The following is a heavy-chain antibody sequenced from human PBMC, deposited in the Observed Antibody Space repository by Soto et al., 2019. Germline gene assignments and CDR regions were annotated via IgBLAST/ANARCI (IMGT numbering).Heavy chain of an antibody. CDR2: MSPSSGNT. CDR1: GYTFTTYE. V-gene: IGHV1-8*01. D-gene: IGHD3-10*01. Sequence: QVQLVQSGAEVKKPGASVKVSCKAAGYTFTTYEINWVRQVPGQGLEWMGWMSPSSGNTGYVDQFRGRVTMTSNTSMTTAYMELSSLRSEDTAVYYCARVGGQLFGDHGMEVWGQGTTVTVSS. J-gene: IGHJ6*02. CDR3: ARVGGQLFGDHGMEV.